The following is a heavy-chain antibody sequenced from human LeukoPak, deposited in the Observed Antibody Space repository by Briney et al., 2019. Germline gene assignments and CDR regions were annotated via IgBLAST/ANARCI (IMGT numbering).Heavy chain of an antibody. V-gene: IGHV1-2*02. CDR2: INPNSGDA. CDR1: GYLFIGQF. J-gene: IGHJ6*02. CDR3: LRARSGMDV. Sequence: ASVKVSCKASGYLFIGQFLHWVRQAPGQGLEWMGWINPNSGDAKFAHQFQGRVTGSRDTSISTVYMELSSLTSDDTAVYYCLRARSGMDVWGQGTAVTVSS.